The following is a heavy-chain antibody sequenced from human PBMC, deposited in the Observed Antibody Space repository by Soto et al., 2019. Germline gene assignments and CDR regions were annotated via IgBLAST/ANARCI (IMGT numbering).Heavy chain of an antibody. CDR3: AKGRDFWGGPFDP. V-gene: IGHV3-23*01. Sequence: GGSLRLSCAASGFNFTNYVMSWVRQAPGKGLEWVSGISGSGGSTYYADSVKGRFTISRDNYKNTLYLQMNSLRAEDTAVYYCAKGRDFWGGPFDPWGQGALVTVSS. CDR1: GFNFTNYV. J-gene: IGHJ5*02. D-gene: IGHD3-3*01. CDR2: ISGSGGST.